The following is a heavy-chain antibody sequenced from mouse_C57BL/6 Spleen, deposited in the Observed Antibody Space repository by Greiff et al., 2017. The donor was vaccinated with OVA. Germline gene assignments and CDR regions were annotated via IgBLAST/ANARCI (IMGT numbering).Heavy chain of an antibody. CDR3: ARYYYDGDYYAMDY. Sequence: EVKLMESGGGLVQPGGSLKLSCAASGFTFSDYYMYWVRQTPEKRLEWVAYISNGGGSTYYPDTVKGRFTITRDNAKNTLYLQMNRLKSEDADMYYCARYYYDGDYYAMDYWGQGTSVTVSS. V-gene: IGHV5-12*01. D-gene: IGHD1-1*01. CDR2: ISNGGGST. CDR1: GFTFSDYY. J-gene: IGHJ4*01.